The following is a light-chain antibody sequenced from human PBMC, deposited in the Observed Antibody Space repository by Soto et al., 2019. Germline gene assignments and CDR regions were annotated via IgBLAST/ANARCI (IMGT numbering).Light chain of an antibody. J-gene: IGLJ3*02. V-gene: IGLV4-69*01. CDR2: LNSDGSH. CDR1: SGHSSYA. CDR3: QTWGTGTLWV. Sequence: QLVLTQSPSASASLGASVKLTCTLSSGHSSYAIAWHQQQPEKGPRYLMKLNSDGSHSKGDGIPDRFSGSSSGAERYLTISSLQSEDEADYYCQTWGTGTLWVFGVGTTLTVL.